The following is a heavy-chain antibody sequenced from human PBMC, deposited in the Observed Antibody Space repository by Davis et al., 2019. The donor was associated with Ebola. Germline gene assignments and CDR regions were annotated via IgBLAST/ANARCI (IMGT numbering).Heavy chain of an antibody. CDR1: GFTFSSYA. CDR2: ISYDGSNK. CDR3: ARDGGITIFGVVLDY. J-gene: IGHJ4*02. D-gene: IGHD3-3*01. Sequence: GESLKISCAASGFTFSSYAMHWVRQAPGKGLEWVAVISYDGSNKYYADSVKGRFTISRDNSKNTLYLQMNSLRAEDTAVYYCARDGGITIFGVVLDYWGQGTLVTVSS. V-gene: IGHV3-30*04.